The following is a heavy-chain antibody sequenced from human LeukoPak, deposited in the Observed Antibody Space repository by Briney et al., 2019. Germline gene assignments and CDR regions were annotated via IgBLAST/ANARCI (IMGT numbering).Heavy chain of an antibody. D-gene: IGHD6-19*01. Sequence: GGSLRLSCAASGFTFSSYAMSWVRQAPGKGLEWVSSISTSTSYIYYADSVKGRFTISRDNAKNTLYLQMNSLRAEDTAVYYCAKEGSAVGNYFDYWGQGTLVTVSS. V-gene: IGHV3-21*01. J-gene: IGHJ4*02. CDR3: AKEGSAVGNYFDY. CDR2: ISTSTSYI. CDR1: GFTFSSYA.